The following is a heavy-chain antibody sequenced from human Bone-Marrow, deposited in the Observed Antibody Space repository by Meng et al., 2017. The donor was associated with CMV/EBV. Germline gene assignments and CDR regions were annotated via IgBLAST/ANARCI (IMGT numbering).Heavy chain of an antibody. Sequence: SVKVSCKASGYTFTGYYMHWVRQAPGQGLEWMGWIVVGSGNTNYAQKFQERVTITRDMSTSTAYMELSSLRSEDTAVYYCARGPQSYYDFWSGYSTVYYFDYWGQGTLVTVSS. V-gene: IGHV1-58*02. CDR3: ARGPQSYYDFWSGYSTVYYFDY. J-gene: IGHJ4*02. CDR1: GYTFTGYY. D-gene: IGHD3-3*01. CDR2: IVVGSGNT.